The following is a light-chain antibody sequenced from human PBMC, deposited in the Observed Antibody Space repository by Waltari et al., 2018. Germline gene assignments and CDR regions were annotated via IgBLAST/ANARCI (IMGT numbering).Light chain of an antibody. CDR1: GLSGYY. CDR3: FSRDSNGDDLGV. V-gene: IGLV3-19*01. Sequence: SSELTQDSAVSVALGQTVRITCQGDGLSGYYSSWYQQKPGQAPVLLIFGKNNRPSGVPDRVSGSTSGIKVSVTIRWARTGDEADYSCFSRDSNGDDLGVFGTGTRVKVL. J-gene: IGLJ1*01. CDR2: GKN.